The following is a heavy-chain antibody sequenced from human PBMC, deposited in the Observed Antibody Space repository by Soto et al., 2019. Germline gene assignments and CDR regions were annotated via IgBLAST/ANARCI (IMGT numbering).Heavy chain of an antibody. D-gene: IGHD4-17*01. CDR2: IWYDGSNK. Sequence: QVQLVESGGGVVQPGRSLRLSCAASGFTFSSYGMHWVRQAPGKGLEWVAVIWYDGSNKYYADSVKGRFTISRDNSKNTLYLQMNSLRAEDTAVYYCAKSVTPVSMDAFDIWGQGTMVTVSS. V-gene: IGHV3-33*06. J-gene: IGHJ3*02. CDR1: GFTFSSYG. CDR3: AKSVTPVSMDAFDI.